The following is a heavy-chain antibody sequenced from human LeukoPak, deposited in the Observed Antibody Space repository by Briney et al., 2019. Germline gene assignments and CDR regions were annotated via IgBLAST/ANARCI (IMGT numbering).Heavy chain of an antibody. CDR3: ARESLWFGELPFDY. Sequence: ASVKVSCKASGYTFTSYDINWVRQATGQGLEWMGWMNPNSGNTGYAQKFQGRVTMTRNTSISTAYMELSSLRSEDTAVCYCARESLWFGELPFDYWGQGTLVTVSS. V-gene: IGHV1-8*01. D-gene: IGHD3-10*01. J-gene: IGHJ4*02. CDR2: MNPNSGNT. CDR1: GYTFTSYD.